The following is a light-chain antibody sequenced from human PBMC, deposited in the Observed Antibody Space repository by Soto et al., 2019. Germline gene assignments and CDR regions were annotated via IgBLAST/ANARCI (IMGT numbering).Light chain of an antibody. CDR3: QQRSNWPPT. CDR2: DVS. J-gene: IGKJ1*01. Sequence: EIVLTQSPANLSLSPGERATLSCRASQSVSSYLAWYQQKPGQAPRLLIYDVSNRATGIPARFSGSGSGTDFTLSISSLEPEDFAVYYCQQRSNWPPTFGQGTKVEIK. V-gene: IGKV3-11*01. CDR1: QSVSSY.